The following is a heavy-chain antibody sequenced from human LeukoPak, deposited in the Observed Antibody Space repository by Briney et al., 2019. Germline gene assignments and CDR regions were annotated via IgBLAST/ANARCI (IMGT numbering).Heavy chain of an antibody. J-gene: IGHJ4*02. CDR1: GFAFSTYW. V-gene: IGHV3-74*01. Sequence: GGSLRLSCTASGFAFSTYWMFWVRQAPGKGLVWVSQINPEGASTTYGDPAKGRFTAPRDNAKNALHLQMNSLRVDDTAVYYCARGTAITAGIDFWGQGTLVTVSS. D-gene: IGHD6-19*01. CDR2: INPEGAST. CDR3: ARGTAITAGIDF.